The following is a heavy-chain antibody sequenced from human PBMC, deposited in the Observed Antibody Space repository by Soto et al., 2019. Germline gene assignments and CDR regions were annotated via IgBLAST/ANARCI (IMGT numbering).Heavy chain of an antibody. J-gene: IGHJ4*02. V-gene: IGHV1-18*04. CDR3: ARGVEYDY. Sequence: QVQLVQSGAGVKKPGPSVRVSCKCSGYTFTSYGISWLRQAPGQGLEWMGWISAYNGNTNNAKKLQGRVTVTTHTSTSTAQMELRSLRPDDAAVYAGARGVEYDYCGEGTLVTVPS. D-gene: IGHD1-1*01. CDR1: GYTFTSYG. CDR2: ISAYNGNT.